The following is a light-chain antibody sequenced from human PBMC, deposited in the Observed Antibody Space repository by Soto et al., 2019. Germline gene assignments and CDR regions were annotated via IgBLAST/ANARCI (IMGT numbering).Light chain of an antibody. Sequence: DIQMTQSPSSVSASVGDRVTITCRASQAISIWLARYQQKPGKAPKLLIYAASNLQTGVSSRFSGSESGTDFTLTISSLQPEEFATYYYQQANSFPRTFGQGTKVEIK. CDR2: AAS. J-gene: IGKJ1*01. CDR3: QQANSFPRT. V-gene: IGKV1D-12*01. CDR1: QAISIW.